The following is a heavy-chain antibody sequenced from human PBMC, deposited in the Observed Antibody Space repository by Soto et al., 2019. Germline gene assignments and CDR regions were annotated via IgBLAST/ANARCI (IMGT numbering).Heavy chain of an antibody. J-gene: IGHJ6*02. CDR2: ISAYNGNT. D-gene: IGHD3-10*01. V-gene: IGHV1-18*01. Sequence: ASVKVSCKASGYTFTSYGISWVRQAPGQGLEWMGWISAYNGNTNYAQKLQGRVTMTTDTSTSTAYMELRSLRSDDTAVYYCARVTPTLWFGEFPPIYGMDVWGPGPTVPSP. CDR3: ARVTPTLWFGEFPPIYGMDV. CDR1: GYTFTSYG.